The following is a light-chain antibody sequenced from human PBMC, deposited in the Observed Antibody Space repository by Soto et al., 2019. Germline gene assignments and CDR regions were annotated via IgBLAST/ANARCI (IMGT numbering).Light chain of an antibody. CDR3: QQRSNWRALT. J-gene: IGKJ4*01. CDR1: QSVSSY. Sequence: EIVLTQSPATLSLSPGERATLSCRASQSVSSYLAWYQQKPGQAPRLLIYDASNRATGIPARFSGSGSGTDFTLTISSLEPEDFAVYYCQQRSNWRALTFGVETKVEIK. V-gene: IGKV3-11*01. CDR2: DAS.